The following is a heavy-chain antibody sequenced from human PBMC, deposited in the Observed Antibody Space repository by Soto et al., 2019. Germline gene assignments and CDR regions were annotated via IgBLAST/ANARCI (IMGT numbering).Heavy chain of an antibody. V-gene: IGHV4-39*01. Sequence: SETLSLTCAVSGGSISSSRSYWGWIRQPPGKGLEWIGSIFYSGNTYYNPSLKSRVTISVDTSKNPFSLRLSSVTAADTAVYYCARLPRGSYFDYWGQGTLVTV. CDR3: ARLPRGSYFDY. CDR2: IFYSGNT. J-gene: IGHJ4*02. D-gene: IGHD1-26*01. CDR1: GGSISSSRSY.